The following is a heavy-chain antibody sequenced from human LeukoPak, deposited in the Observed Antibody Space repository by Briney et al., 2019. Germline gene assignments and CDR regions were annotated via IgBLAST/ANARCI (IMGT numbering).Heavy chain of an antibody. J-gene: IGHJ1*01. CDR1: GYTFTSYG. CDR3: AATHAIAATQAEYFQH. CDR2: ISAYNGNT. V-gene: IGHV1-18*01. Sequence: ASVKVSCKASGYTFTSYGISWVRQAPGQGLEWMGWISAYNGNTNYAQKLQGRVTMTTDTSTSTAYMELRSLRSDDTAVYYYAATHAIAATQAEYFQHWGQGTLVTVSS. D-gene: IGHD6-13*01.